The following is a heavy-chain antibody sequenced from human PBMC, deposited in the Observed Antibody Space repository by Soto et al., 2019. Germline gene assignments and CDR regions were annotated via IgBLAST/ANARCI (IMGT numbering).Heavy chain of an antibody. CDR2: LSASGAST. Sequence: EVQLLESGGGLVQPGGSLRLSCAASGFTFSSYAMSWVRQAPGKGLEWVSTLSASGASTFYANSVKGRFAVSRDNSKNTLYLQMNSLRAEDTALYYCAIDEWSSGWWRGFMDVWGQGTTVTVSS. CDR1: GFTFSSYA. J-gene: IGHJ6*02. V-gene: IGHV3-23*01. D-gene: IGHD6-19*01. CDR3: AIDEWSSGWWRGFMDV.